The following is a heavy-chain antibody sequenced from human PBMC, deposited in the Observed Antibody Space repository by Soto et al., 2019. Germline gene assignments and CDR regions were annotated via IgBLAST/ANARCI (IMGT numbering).Heavy chain of an antibody. CDR2: VNPINGNT. D-gene: IGHD5-12*01. J-gene: IGHJ4*02. V-gene: IGHV1-2*02. Sequence: QVQLVQSGAEVKKPGASVKVSCKTSGYSFSEFRMHWVRQAPGQGLEWMGWVNPINGNTNYAQDFQGRVTMTRDASTKTVYMELSSLTSDDTSTVYGAREKWHFAYWGQGTLITVSS. CDR3: AREKWHFAY. CDR1: GYSFSEFR.